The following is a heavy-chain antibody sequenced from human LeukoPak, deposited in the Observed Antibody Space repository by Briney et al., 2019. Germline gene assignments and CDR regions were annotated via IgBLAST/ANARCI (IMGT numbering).Heavy chain of an antibody. Sequence: SETLSLTCNVSGVSISSYYWSWIRQPAGKGLEWIGRIHTSGSTNYNPSLKSRVTISVDTSKNQFSLKLSSVTAADTAVYYCAREKGYYDILTGYYPDAFDIWGQGTMVTVSS. D-gene: IGHD3-9*01. V-gene: IGHV4-4*07. CDR1: GVSISSYY. CDR2: IHTSGST. J-gene: IGHJ3*02. CDR3: AREKGYYDILTGYYPDAFDI.